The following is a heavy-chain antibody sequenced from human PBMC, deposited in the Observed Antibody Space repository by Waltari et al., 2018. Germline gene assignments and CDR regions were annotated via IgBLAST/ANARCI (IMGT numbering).Heavy chain of an antibody. CDR2: VAHENHER. V-gene: IGHV1-69-2*01. D-gene: IGHD1-26*01. J-gene: IGHJ4*02. CDR1: GSTCTQHY. Sequence: EVQLGQSGSEVKEPGAPVKISGQVSGSTCTQHYLHWLRQAPGGCLEWLGLVAHENHEREYAERFEGRVTITADTSKDTSYLELNSLTSDDTAIYYCATDHSGTYNFDHWGQGTLVTVS. CDR3: ATDHSGTYNFDH.